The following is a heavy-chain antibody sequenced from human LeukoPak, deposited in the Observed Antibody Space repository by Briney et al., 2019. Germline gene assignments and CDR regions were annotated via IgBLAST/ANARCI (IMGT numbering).Heavy chain of an antibody. V-gene: IGHV4-59*11. CDR3: ARETSGDGYNVDFAY. D-gene: IGHD5-24*01. J-gene: IGHJ4*02. CDR2: LYYSGST. Sequence: SETLSLTCAVPGGSLSSHYWSWIRQPPGKGLEWIGDLYYSGSTNYNPSLNSRVTISVDTTKNQYSLKQSSVTAANTAVYYSARETSGDGYNVDFAYWGQGTLVTVSS. CDR1: GGSLSSHY.